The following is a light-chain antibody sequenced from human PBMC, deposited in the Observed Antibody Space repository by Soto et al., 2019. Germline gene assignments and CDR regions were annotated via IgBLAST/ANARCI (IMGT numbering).Light chain of an antibody. CDR3: QQYNNWPIT. V-gene: IGKV3-15*01. CDR2: GAS. CDR1: QSVSSN. Sequence: EIVMTQSPATLSVSPGERATLSCRASQSVSSNLAWYQQKPGQAPRLLIYGASTRATGIPDRFSGSGSGTELTLTISSLQSEDFAVYYCQQYNNWPITFGKGTRLEIK. J-gene: IGKJ5*01.